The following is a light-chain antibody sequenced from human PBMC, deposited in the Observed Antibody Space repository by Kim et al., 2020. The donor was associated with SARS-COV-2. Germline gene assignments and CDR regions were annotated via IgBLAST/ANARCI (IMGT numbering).Light chain of an antibody. CDR3: AAWDDSLSGYV. Sequence: GQRVTITCSGSSSNIGSNIVNWYQQLPGTAPKLLIYRNTQRPSGVPDRFSGSKSATSASLAITGLQSEDEADYYCAAWDDSLSGYVFGTGTKVTVL. J-gene: IGLJ1*01. V-gene: IGLV1-44*01. CDR2: RNT. CDR1: SSNIGSNI.